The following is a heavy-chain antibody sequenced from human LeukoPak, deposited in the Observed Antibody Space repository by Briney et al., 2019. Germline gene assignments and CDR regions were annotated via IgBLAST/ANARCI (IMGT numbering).Heavy chain of an antibody. CDR2: IKQDGSEK. D-gene: IGHD3-3*01. J-gene: IGHJ4*02. V-gene: IGHV3-7*01. Sequence: GGSLRLSCAASGFTFSSYWMSWVRQAPGKGLEWVANIKQDGSEKYYVDSVKGRFTISRDNAQNSLYLQMNSLRAEDTAVYYCARDRKIFGVVISLDYWGQGTLVTVSS. CDR3: ARDRKIFGVVISLDY. CDR1: GFTFSSYW.